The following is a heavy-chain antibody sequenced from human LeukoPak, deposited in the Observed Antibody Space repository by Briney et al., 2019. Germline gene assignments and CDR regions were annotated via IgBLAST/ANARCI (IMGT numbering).Heavy chain of an antibody. CDR3: ASSRGSSWYWDFDY. CDR1: GYTFTSYA. Sequence: ASVKVSCKASGYTFTSYAMNWVRQAPGQGLEWMGWINTNTGNPTYAQGFTGRFVFSLDTSVSTAYLQISSLKAEDTAVNYCASSRGSSWYWDFDYWGQGTLVTVSS. V-gene: IGHV7-4-1*02. CDR2: INTNTGNP. D-gene: IGHD6-13*01. J-gene: IGHJ4*02.